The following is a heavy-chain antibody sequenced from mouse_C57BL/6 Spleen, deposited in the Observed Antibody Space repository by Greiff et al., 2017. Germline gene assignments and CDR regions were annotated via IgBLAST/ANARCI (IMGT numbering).Heavy chain of an antibody. CDR2: ISDGGSYT. V-gene: IGHV5-4*01. D-gene: IGHD2-1*01. Sequence: EVQRVESGGGLVKPGGSLKLSCAASGFTFSSYAMSWVRQTPEKRLEWVATISDGGSYTYYPDNVKGRFTISRDNAKNNLYLQMSHLKSEDTAMYYCARGGKKAMDYWGQGTSVTVSS. CDR1: GFTFSSYA. J-gene: IGHJ4*01. CDR3: ARGGKKAMDY.